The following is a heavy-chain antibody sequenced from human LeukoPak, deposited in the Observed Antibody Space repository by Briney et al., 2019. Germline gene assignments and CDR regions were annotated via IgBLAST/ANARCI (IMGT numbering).Heavy chain of an antibody. V-gene: IGHV3-33*08. D-gene: IGHD5-18*01. CDR3: ARDQRGFSYSKYYFDY. CDR2: IWYDGTNK. Sequence: PGGSLRLSCAASGFTFSGYGMHWVRQAPGKGLTRVAVIWYDGTNKYYADSVKGRFTISRDNSKNTLYLQMNSLRAEDTAVYYCARDQRGFSYSKYYFDYWGQGTLVTVSS. CDR1: GFTFSGYG. J-gene: IGHJ4*02.